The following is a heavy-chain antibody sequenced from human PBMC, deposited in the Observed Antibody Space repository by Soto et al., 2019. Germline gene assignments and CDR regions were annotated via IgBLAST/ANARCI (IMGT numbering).Heavy chain of an antibody. D-gene: IGHD2-15*01. CDR3: AKDAPPYCSGGSCYPGY. J-gene: IGHJ4*02. CDR1: GFTFSSYG. V-gene: IGHV3-30*18. CDR2: ISYDGSNK. Sequence: PGGSLRLSCAASGFTFSSYGMHWVRQAPGKGLEWVAVISYDGSNKYYADSVKGRFTISRDNSKNTLYLQMNSLRAEDTAVYYCAKDAPPYCSGGSCYPGYWGQGTLVTVSS.